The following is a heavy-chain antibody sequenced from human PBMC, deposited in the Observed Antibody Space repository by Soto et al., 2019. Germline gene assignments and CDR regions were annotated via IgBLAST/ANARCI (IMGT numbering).Heavy chain of an antibody. D-gene: IGHD1-20*01. Sequence: QLQLQESGPGLVKPSETLSLTCTVSGGSISSSSYYWGWIRQPPGKGLEWIGSIYYSGSTYYNPSLQRRVPISVDTSKNQCSLQLSSVTAADTAVYYCATLGRISSRGGFWGQGTLVTVSS. V-gene: IGHV4-39*01. CDR3: ATLGRISSRGGF. CDR1: GGSISSSSYY. CDR2: IYYSGST. J-gene: IGHJ4*02.